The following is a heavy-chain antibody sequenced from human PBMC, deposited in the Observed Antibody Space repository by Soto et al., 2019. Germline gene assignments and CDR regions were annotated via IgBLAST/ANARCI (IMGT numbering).Heavy chain of an antibody. D-gene: IGHD6-19*01. J-gene: IGHJ6*02. V-gene: IGHV1-69*12. CDR1: GGTFSNYA. CDR3: ARDRALTGQWLVMSGWDYYGMNV. Sequence: QVQLVQSGTEVKKPGSSVKVSCKASGGTFSNYAVSWVRQAPGQGLEWMGGIIPIFGAAKYAQKFQGRVTITADESTSTAYRELSSLRSEDTAVYYCARDRALTGQWLVMSGWDYYGMNVWGQGTTVTVSS. CDR2: IIPIFGAA.